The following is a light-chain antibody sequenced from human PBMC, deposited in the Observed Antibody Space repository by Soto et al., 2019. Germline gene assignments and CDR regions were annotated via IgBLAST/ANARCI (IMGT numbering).Light chain of an antibody. CDR2: DVS. CDR1: SSDVGGYNY. CDR3: CSYAGSYTFEGV. J-gene: IGLJ2*01. Sequence: QLVLTQPRSVSGSPGQSVTISCTGTSSDVGGYNYVSWYQQHPGKAPKLMIYDVSKRPSGVPDRFSGSKSGNTASLTISGLQAEDEADYYCCSYAGSYTFEGVFGGGTKLTVL. V-gene: IGLV2-11*01.